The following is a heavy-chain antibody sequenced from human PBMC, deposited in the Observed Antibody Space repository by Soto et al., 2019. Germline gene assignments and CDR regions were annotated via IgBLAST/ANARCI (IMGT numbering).Heavy chain of an antibody. Sequence: ASVNVSCKASGYTVTSYGISWVRQAPGQGLEWMGWISAYNGNTNYAQRLQGRVTMTTDTSTSTAYMELRSLRSDDTAVYYCARGGEYQLLSLYYYYGMDVWGKGTTVTVSS. CDR2: ISAYNGNT. CDR3: ARGGEYQLLSLYYYYGMDV. CDR1: GYTVTSYG. D-gene: IGHD2-2*01. V-gene: IGHV1-18*04. J-gene: IGHJ6*04.